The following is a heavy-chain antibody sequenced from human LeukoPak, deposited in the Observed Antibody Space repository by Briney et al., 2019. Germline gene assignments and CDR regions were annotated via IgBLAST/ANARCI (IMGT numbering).Heavy chain of an antibody. J-gene: IGHJ3*02. D-gene: IGHD2-2*01. CDR2: TYYRSKWYN. Sequence: SQTLSLTCAISGDSVSSNSAAWNWIRQSPSRGLEWLGRTYYRSKWYNDYAVSVKSRITINPDTSKNQFSLQLNSVTPEDTAVYYCARRHEETLGYCSSTSCSPGPFDIWGQGTMVTVSS. CDR3: ARRHEETLGYCSSTSCSPGPFDI. V-gene: IGHV6-1*01. CDR1: GDSVSSNSAA.